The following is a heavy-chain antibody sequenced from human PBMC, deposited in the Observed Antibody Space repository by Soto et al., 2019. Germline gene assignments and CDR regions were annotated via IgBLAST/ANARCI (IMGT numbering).Heavy chain of an antibody. V-gene: IGHV4-59*08. CDR3: ARHEPLHGAYDY. D-gene: IGHD5-12*01. J-gene: IGHJ1*01. CDR1: GCCSSSYY. Sequence: PSETLSLTCTVSGCCSSSYYWSWIRRAPGKGLEGIGYIYYNVNSNYNPSLKSRVTISVDTSKTQFSLKLSSVTAAATAVYYCARHEPLHGAYDYWGQGTLVTVSS. CDR2: IYYNVNS.